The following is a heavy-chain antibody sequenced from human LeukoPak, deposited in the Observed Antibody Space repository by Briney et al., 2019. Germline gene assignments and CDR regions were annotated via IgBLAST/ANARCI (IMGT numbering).Heavy chain of an antibody. CDR2: IKEDGSEK. CDR1: GFTFSESW. Sequence: GGSLRLSCAASGFTFSESWMSWVRQAPGQGLEWVAAIKEDGSEKDYVDSVRGRFTISRDNAKNSLYLQMDSLRAEDTAVYHCATYSNWVAGDVWGQGTTVSVSS. V-gene: IGHV3-7*01. D-gene: IGHD1-1*01. J-gene: IGHJ6*02. CDR3: ATYSNWVAGDV.